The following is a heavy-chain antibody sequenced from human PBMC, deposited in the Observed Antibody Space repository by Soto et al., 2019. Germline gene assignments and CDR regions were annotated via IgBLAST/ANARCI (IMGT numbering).Heavy chain of an antibody. CDR3: ARVRLLSGYSYGYVGSYYYYGMDV. CDR2: IIPIFGTA. J-gene: IGHJ6*02. D-gene: IGHD5-18*01. V-gene: IGHV1-69*13. Sequence: SVKVSCKASGGTFSSYAISWVRQAPGQGLEWMGGIIPIFGTANYAQRFQGRPTFTAAEPTTTAYLELSILRSEDTALYYCARVRLLSGYSYGYVGSYYYYGMDVWGQGTTVTVS. CDR1: GGTFSSYA.